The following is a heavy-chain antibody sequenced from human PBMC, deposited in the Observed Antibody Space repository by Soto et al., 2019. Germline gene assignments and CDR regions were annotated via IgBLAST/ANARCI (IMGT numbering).Heavy chain of an antibody. CDR3: AADPLYSGYVPDDAFDI. V-gene: IGHV1-58*02. CDR1: GFTFTSSA. Sequence: GASVKVSCKASGFTFTSSAMQWVRQARGQRLEWIGWIVVGSGNTNYAQKFQERVTITRDMSTSTAYMELSSLRSEGTAVYYCAADPLYSGYVPDDAFDIWGQGTMVTVSS. D-gene: IGHD5-12*01. CDR2: IVVGSGNT. J-gene: IGHJ3*02.